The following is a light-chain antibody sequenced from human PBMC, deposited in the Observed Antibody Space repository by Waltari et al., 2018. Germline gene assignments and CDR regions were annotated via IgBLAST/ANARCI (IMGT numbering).Light chain of an antibody. J-gene: IGLJ2*01. CDR2: KDT. Sequence: SYELTQPPSVPVPPGRTARISCSGPALPPQDSFWYQQRSGQAAVVVIYKDTERPSGMPERFSGSSSGTRVTLTISGVQAEDEADDYCQSTDNSGTYVVFGGGTKLTVL. V-gene: IGLV3-25*03. CDR1: ALPPQD. CDR3: QSTDNSGTYVV.